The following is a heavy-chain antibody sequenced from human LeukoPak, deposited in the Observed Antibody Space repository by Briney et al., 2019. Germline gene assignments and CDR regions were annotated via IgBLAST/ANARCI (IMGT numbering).Heavy chain of an antibody. D-gene: IGHD2/OR15-2a*01. Sequence: ASVEVSCKASGYTFTGYYMHWVRQAPGQGLEWMGWINPNSGGTNYAQKFQGRVTMTRDTSISTAYMELSRLRSDDTAVYYCARDYYSGYRNWFDPWGQGTLVTVSS. CDR3: ARDYYSGYRNWFDP. CDR2: INPNSGGT. CDR1: GYTFTGYY. V-gene: IGHV1-2*02. J-gene: IGHJ5*02.